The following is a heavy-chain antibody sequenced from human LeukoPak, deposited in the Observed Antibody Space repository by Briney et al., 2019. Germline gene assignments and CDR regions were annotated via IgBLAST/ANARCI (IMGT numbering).Heavy chain of an antibody. CDR3: ARDSGSWYPYDY. J-gene: IGHJ4*02. Sequence: PGGSLRLSCAASGFTFSSYWMHWVRQPPGKGLVWVSRINSDGSSTSYADSVKGRFTISRDNAKNTLYLQMNSLRAEDTAVYYCARDSGSWYPYDYWGQGTLVTVSS. V-gene: IGHV3-74*01. CDR2: INSDGSST. D-gene: IGHD6-13*01. CDR1: GFTFSSYW.